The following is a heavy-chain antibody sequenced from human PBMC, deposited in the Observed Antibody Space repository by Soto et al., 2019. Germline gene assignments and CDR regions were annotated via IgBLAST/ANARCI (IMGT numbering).Heavy chain of an antibody. D-gene: IGHD2-2*01. CDR2: ISGSGGST. V-gene: IGHV3-23*01. J-gene: IGHJ4*02. Sequence: GGSLRLSCAISGFTFRSSGMSWVRQAPGKGLDWVSGISGSGGSTYYADSVKGRFTISRDNSKNTLYLQMNSLRAEDTAVYYCAKASRYCSGTSCPFDYWGQGTLVTVSS. CDR3: AKASRYCSGTSCPFDY. CDR1: GFTFRSSG.